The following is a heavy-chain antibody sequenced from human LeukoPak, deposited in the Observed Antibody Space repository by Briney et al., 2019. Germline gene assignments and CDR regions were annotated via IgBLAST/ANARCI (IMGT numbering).Heavy chain of an antibody. D-gene: IGHD3-22*01. J-gene: IGHJ4*02. CDR3: AKDRSRYDSSAYDFDY. Sequence: GGTLRLSCAASGFSFSSYGMSWVRQAPGKGLEWVSGISGSGASTYYADSVKGRFTISRDNSKNTLHLQMSSLRAEDTAVYYCAKDRSRYDSSAYDFDYWGQGTLVTVSS. CDR2: ISGSGAST. CDR1: GFSFSSYG. V-gene: IGHV3-23*01.